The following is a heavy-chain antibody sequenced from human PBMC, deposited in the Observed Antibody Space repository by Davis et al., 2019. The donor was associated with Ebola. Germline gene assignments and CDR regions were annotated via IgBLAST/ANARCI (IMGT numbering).Heavy chain of an antibody. CDR1: GFTFSSYS. CDR2: IKQDGSEK. D-gene: IGHD6-19*01. CDR3: ARGLGYSSGWYADY. Sequence: GESLKISCAASGFTFSSYSMNWVRQAPGKGLEWVANIKQDGSEKYYVDSVKGRFTISRDNAKNSLYLQMNSLRAEDTAVYYCARGLGYSSGWYADYWGQGTLVTVSS. V-gene: IGHV3-7*03. J-gene: IGHJ4*02.